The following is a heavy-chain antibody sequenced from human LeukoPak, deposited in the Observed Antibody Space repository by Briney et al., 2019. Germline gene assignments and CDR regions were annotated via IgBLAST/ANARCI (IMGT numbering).Heavy chain of an antibody. D-gene: IGHD3-10*01. Sequence: GGSLRLSCAASGFTFSTFAMIWVRQPPGKGLEWVSSIFPSGGEIHYADSVRGRFTISRDNSKSTLSLQMNSLRAEDTAVYYCARPRGTMVRGVIKSPWFDPWGQGTLVTVSS. CDR2: IFPSGGEI. V-gene: IGHV3-23*01. J-gene: IGHJ5*02. CDR3: ARPRGTMVRGVIKSPWFDP. CDR1: GFTFSTFA.